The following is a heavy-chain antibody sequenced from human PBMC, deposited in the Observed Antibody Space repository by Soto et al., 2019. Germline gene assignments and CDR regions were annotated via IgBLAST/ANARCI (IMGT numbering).Heavy chain of an antibody. CDR2: IYYSGST. V-gene: IGHV4-59*08. Sequence: PSETLSLTCTVSGGSISSYYWSWIRQPPGKGLEWIGYIYYSGSTNYNPSLKSRVTISVDTSKNQFSLKLSSVTAADTAVYYCARQYDRYWFDPWGQGTLVTVSS. D-gene: IGHD3-22*01. CDR1: GGSISSYY. CDR3: ARQYDRYWFDP. J-gene: IGHJ5*02.